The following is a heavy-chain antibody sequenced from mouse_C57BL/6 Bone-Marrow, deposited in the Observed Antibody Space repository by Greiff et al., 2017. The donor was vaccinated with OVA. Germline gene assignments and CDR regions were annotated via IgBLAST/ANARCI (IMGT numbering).Heavy chain of an antibody. D-gene: IGHD1-1*01. CDR1: GYTFTSYG. J-gene: IGHJ4*01. CDR3: ARYSYGSSPYYAMDY. CDR2: IYIGNGYT. Sequence: EVKLVESGAELVRPGSSVKMSCKTSGYTFTSYGINWVKQRPGQGLEWIGYIYIGNGYTEYNEKFKGKATLTSDTSSSTAYMQLSSLTSEDSAIYFCARYSYGSSPYYAMDYWGQGTSVTVSS. V-gene: IGHV1-58*01.